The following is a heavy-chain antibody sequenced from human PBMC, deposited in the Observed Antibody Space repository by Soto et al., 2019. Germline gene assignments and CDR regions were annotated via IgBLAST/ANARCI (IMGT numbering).Heavy chain of an antibody. CDR1: GYTFTSYY. CDR3: ARKGLRFLEWVLEIPQIGYYFDY. CDR2: INPSGGST. Sequence: GASVKVSCKASGYTFTSYYMHWVRQAPGQGLEWMGIINPSGGSTSYAQKFQGRVTMTRDTSTSTVYMELSSLRSEDTAVYYCARKGLRFLEWVLEIPQIGYYFDYCGQGTLVTVSS. J-gene: IGHJ4*02. D-gene: IGHD3-3*01. V-gene: IGHV1-46*03.